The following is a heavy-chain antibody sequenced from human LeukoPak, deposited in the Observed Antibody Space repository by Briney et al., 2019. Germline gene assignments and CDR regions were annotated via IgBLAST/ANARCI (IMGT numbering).Heavy chain of an antibody. Sequence: ASVKVSCKVSGYTLTELSMHWVRQAPRKGLEWTGDFDPEDGETIYAQKFQGRVTMTEDTSTDTAYMELSSLRSEDTAVYYCATEGPRPGIAAAGTNYWGQGTLVTVSS. CDR1: GYTLTELS. CDR3: ATEGPRPGIAAAGTNY. V-gene: IGHV1-24*01. CDR2: FDPEDGET. D-gene: IGHD6-13*01. J-gene: IGHJ4*02.